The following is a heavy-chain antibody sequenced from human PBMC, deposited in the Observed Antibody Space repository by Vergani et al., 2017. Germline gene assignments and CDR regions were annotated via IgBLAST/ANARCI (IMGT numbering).Heavy chain of an antibody. D-gene: IGHD5-24*01. J-gene: IGHJ5*02. CDR1: GFTFSSYA. V-gene: IGHV3-23*01. Sequence: EVQLLESGGGLVQPGGSLRLSCAASGFTFSSYAMSWVRQAPGKGLEWVSAISGSGGSTYYADSVKGRFTISRDNSKNTLYLQMNSLRAEDTAVYYCARDFVLATIGEXFDPWGQGTLVTVSS. CDR2: ISGSGGST. CDR3: ARDFVLATIGEXFDP.